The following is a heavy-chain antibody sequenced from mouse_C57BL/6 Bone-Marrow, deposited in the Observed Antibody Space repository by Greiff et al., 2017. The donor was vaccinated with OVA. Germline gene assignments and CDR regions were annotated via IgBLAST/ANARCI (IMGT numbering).Heavy chain of an antibody. V-gene: IGHV5-12*01. CDR1: GFTFSDYY. CDR3: ARQPNWDYFDY. J-gene: IGHJ2*01. Sequence: DVQLVESGGGLVQPGGSLKLSCAASGFTFSDYYMYWVRQTPEKRLEWVAYISNGGGSTYYPDTVKGRFTISRENAKNTLYLQMSRLKSEDTAMYYCARQPNWDYFDYWGQGTTLTVSS. D-gene: IGHD4-1*01. CDR2: ISNGGGST.